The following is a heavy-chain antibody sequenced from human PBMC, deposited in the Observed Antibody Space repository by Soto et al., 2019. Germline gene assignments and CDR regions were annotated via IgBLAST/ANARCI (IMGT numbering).Heavy chain of an antibody. V-gene: IGHV4-31*03. J-gene: IGHJ4*02. D-gene: IGHD5-12*01. CDR3: ARAQEMATILFDY. Sequence: LSLTCTVSGGSISSGGYYWSWIRQHPGKGLEWIGYIYYSGSTYYNPSLKSRVTISVDTSKNQFSLKLSSVTAADTAVYYCARAQEMATILFDYWGQGTLVTVSS. CDR1: GGSISSGGYY. CDR2: IYYSGST.